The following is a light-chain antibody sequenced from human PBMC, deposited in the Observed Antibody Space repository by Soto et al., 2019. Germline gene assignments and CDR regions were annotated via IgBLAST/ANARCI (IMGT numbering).Light chain of an antibody. V-gene: IGKV3-20*01. CDR1: QSVSSF. CDR3: QQYSSLWT. Sequence: EVVLTQSPATLSLSPGERVTLSCRASQSVSSFVAWYQHKPGQAPRPLIYGASSRATGIPDRFSGSGSGTDFTLSISRLEPEDFAVYYCQQYSSLWTFGQGTKVEIK. CDR2: GAS. J-gene: IGKJ1*01.